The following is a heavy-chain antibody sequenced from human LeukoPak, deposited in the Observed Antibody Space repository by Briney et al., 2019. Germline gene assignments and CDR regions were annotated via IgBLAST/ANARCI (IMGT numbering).Heavy chain of an antibody. Sequence: GGSLRLSCAASGFTFSSYGVHWVRQAPGKGLEWVAIIWYDGSHKNYADSVKGRFTISRDNSKNTLYLQMNSLRAEDTAVYYCAKERSSIAAAGTCWFDPWGQGTLVTVSS. D-gene: IGHD6-13*01. CDR3: AKERSSIAAAGTCWFDP. J-gene: IGHJ5*02. V-gene: IGHV3-33*06. CDR2: IWYDGSHK. CDR1: GFTFSSYG.